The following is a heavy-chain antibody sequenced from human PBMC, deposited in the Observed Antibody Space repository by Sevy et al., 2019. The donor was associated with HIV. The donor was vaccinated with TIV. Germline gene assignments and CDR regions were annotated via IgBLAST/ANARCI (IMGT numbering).Heavy chain of an antibody. CDR2: IYYSGST. J-gene: IGHJ6*02. D-gene: IGHD3-16*01. CDR3: ARDRLLNAGHAYYYYGMDV. CDR1: GGSISSSSYY. Sequence: SETLSLTCTVSGGSISSSSYYWVWLRQPPGKGREWIGSIYYSGSTYYNPSIKSRVTISVDTSKNQFSLKLSSVTAADTAVYYCARDRLLNAGHAYYYYGMDVWGQGTTVTVSS. V-gene: IGHV4-39*01.